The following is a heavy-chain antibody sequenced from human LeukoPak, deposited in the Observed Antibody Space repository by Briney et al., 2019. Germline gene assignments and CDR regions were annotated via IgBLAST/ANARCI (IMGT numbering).Heavy chain of an antibody. D-gene: IGHD3-10*01. J-gene: IGHJ4*02. V-gene: IGHV1-8*01. CDR2: MNPNSGNT. CDR1: GYTFTSYD. Sequence: GASVKVSCKASGYTFTSYDINWVRQATGQGLEWMGWMNPNSGNTGYAQKFQGRVTMTRNTSISTAYIELSSLRSEDTAVYYCARGPNMVRGVIISYVDYWGQGTLVTVSS. CDR3: ARGPNMVRGVIISYVDY.